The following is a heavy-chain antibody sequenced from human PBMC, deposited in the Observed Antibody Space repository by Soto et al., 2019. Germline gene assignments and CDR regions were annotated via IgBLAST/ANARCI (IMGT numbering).Heavy chain of an antibody. Sequence: GGSLRLSCAASGLAFSNYAFHWVRQAPGKGLEWVAVISYDGSNKYYADSMRGRFTISRDNSRNTLYLQMNSLRVEDTAVYYCARWLEVLTTSDSWGQGTLVTVSS. D-gene: IGHD3-22*01. CDR1: GLAFSNYA. J-gene: IGHJ4*02. CDR2: ISYDGSNK. CDR3: ARWLEVLTTSDS. V-gene: IGHV3-30-3*01.